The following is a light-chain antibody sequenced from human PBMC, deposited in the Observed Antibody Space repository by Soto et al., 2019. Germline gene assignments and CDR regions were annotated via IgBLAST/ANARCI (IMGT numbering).Light chain of an antibody. Sequence: EIVLTQSPGTLSLSPGERATLSCRASQSVSSSYLAWYQQKPGQAPRLLIYGASSRATGIQDKFSGSGSGTDFTLTISRLEPEDFALYYCQQYGNSPWTFGQGTKVEIK. CDR2: GAS. CDR1: QSVSSSY. CDR3: QQYGNSPWT. J-gene: IGKJ1*01. V-gene: IGKV3-20*01.